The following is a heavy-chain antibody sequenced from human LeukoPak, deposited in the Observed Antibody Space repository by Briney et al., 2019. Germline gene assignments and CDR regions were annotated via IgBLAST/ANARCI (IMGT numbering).Heavy chain of an antibody. V-gene: IGHV3-23*01. CDR2: ISGSGGTT. CDR3: ARIRTGFGVAFDY. CDR1: GFTFSSFA. Sequence: PGGSLRLSCAASGFTFSSFAMTWVRQAPGKGLEWVSAISGSGGTTYYADSVKGRFTISRDNSKNTLYLQLNSLRAEDTAVYYCARIRTGFGVAFDYWGQGTLVTVSS. D-gene: IGHD3-10*01. J-gene: IGHJ4*02.